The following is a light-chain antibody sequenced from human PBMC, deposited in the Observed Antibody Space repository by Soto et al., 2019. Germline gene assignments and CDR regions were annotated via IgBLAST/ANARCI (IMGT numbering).Light chain of an antibody. J-gene: IGKJ1*01. V-gene: IGKV1-5*01. CDR1: QSITNR. CDR2: DAS. Sequence: HMTHSPSTLSASVLDRVTITFRASQSITNRLAWYQQKPGKAPKVLIYDASNLEYGVPSRFSGSGFGTEFILTISSLQPDDFATYWCQHYGGMWTFGQGTKVDIK. CDR3: QHYGGMWT.